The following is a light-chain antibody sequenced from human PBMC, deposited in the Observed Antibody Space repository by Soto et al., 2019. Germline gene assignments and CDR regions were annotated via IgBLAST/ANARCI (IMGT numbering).Light chain of an antibody. V-gene: IGKV3-20*01. Sequence: EIVLTQSPGTLSLSPGERATLSCRARQRFNRFYLAWYQQTPGQAPRLLTDVASSRATGIPDRFGGSGSGTDFTLTISRLEPDDFALYYCQQYGSSPPFTFGQGTKVDIK. CDR1: QRFNRFY. CDR2: VAS. CDR3: QQYGSSPPFT. J-gene: IGKJ1*01.